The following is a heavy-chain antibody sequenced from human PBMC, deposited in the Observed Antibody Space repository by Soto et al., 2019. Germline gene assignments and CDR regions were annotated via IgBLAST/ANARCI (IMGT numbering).Heavy chain of an antibody. CDR2: ISPNSGAT. V-gene: IGHV1-18*01. CDR3: VRELWTRSGPQNFFDY. J-gene: IGHJ4*02. CDR1: GYTFTSYG. D-gene: IGHD6-25*01. Sequence: QVQLVQSEGELRQPGASVTVSCTASGYTFTSYGIIWVRQAPGQGLAWMGYISPNSGATTYAQNLQGRLTLTTDTSTSTAYMELGSLSSYDTAIYYCVRELWTRSGPQNFFDYWGLGALVTVSS.